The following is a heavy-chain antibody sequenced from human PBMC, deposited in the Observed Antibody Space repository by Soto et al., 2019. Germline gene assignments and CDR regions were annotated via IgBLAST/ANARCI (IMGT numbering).Heavy chain of an antibody. CDR2: IYYSGST. J-gene: IGHJ6*03. V-gene: IGHV4-59*01. CDR3: ARVINYYYYYMDV. Sequence: SETLSLTCTVSGGSISSYYWSWIRQPPGKGLEWIGYIYYSGSTNYNPPLKSRVTISVDTSKNQFSLKLSSVTAADTAVYYCARVINYYYYYMDVWGKGTTVTVSS. CDR1: GGSISSYY.